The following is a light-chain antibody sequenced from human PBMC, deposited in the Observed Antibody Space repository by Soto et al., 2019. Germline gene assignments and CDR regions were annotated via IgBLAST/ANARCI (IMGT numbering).Light chain of an antibody. V-gene: IGKV3D-20*02. CDR1: QSVSNNY. J-gene: IGKJ5*01. CDR2: GAS. CDR3: QQRSDWPIT. Sequence: ESMLNKSPRTLSLSPGERATLSCRASQSVSNNYLAWYQQKPGQAPRLLIYGASNRAAGIPDRFSGSGSGTDFTLTISRLEPEDFAVYYCQQRSDWPITSGQVTRLEIK.